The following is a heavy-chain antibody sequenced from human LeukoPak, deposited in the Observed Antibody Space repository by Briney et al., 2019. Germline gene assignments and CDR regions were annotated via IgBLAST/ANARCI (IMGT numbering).Heavy chain of an antibody. Sequence: PGGSLRLSCAASGFTFSTYGMTWVRQAPGKGLEWVSAISGSGGSTYYADSVKGRFTISRDNSKNTLYLQMNSLRAEDTAVYYCAKEGRLYYDSSGDYYFDYWGQGTLVTVSS. J-gene: IGHJ4*02. D-gene: IGHD3-22*01. CDR3: AKEGRLYYDSSGDYYFDY. CDR1: GFTFSTYG. V-gene: IGHV3-23*01. CDR2: ISGSGGST.